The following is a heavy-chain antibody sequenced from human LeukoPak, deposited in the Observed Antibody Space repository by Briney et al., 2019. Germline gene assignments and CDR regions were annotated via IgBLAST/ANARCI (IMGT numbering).Heavy chain of an antibody. Sequence: LPGGSLRLSCAASGFTFTSYWMHWVRQAPGKGLVWVSRINADGSSTTYADSVKGRFTISRDNAKNTLYLQMSSLRPEDTAVYYCATQSIRGFEIWGQGTMVTVSS. V-gene: IGHV3-74*01. J-gene: IGHJ3*02. CDR1: GFTFTSYW. D-gene: IGHD3-3*02. CDR2: INADGSST. CDR3: ATQSIRGFEI.